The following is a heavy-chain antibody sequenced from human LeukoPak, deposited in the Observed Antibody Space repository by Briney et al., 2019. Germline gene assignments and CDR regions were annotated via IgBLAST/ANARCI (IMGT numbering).Heavy chain of an antibody. V-gene: IGHV1-69*05. CDR1: GGTFSSYA. Sequence: ASVKVSCKASGGTFSSYAISWVRQAPGQGLEWMGGIIPIFGTASYAQKFQGRVTITTDESTSTAYMELSSLRSEDTAVYYCARDREVGATFWFDPWGQGTLVTVSS. CDR3: ARDREVGATFWFDP. CDR2: IIPIFGTA. D-gene: IGHD1-26*01. J-gene: IGHJ5*02.